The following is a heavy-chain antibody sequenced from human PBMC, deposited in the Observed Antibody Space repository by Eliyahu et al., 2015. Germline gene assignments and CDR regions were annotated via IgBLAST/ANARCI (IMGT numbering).Heavy chain of an antibody. D-gene: IGHD1-20*01. CDR3: TRVKRSQGRYNWNGSDY. CDR2: IRSKAYGGTT. V-gene: IGHV3-49*04. Sequence: EVQLVESGGGLVQPGRSLRLSCTASGFTFGDYAMSWVRQAPGKGLEWVGFIRSKAYGGTTEYAASVKGRFTISRDDSKSIAYLQMNSLKTEDTAVYYCTRVKRSQGRYNWNGSDYWGQGTLVTVSS. J-gene: IGHJ4*02. CDR1: GFTFGDYA.